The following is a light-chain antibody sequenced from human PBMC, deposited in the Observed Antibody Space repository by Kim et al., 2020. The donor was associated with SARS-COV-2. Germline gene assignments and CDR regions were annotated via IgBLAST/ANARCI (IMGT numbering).Light chain of an antibody. CDR3: QQYGSSF. J-gene: IGKJ4*01. V-gene: IGKV3-20*01. CDR2: GAS. CDR1: QTVSSSY. Sequence: EIVLTQSPGTLSLSPGERATLSCRASQTVSSSYLAWYQQKPGQAPRLLIYGASSRATGIPDRFSGSGSGTDFTLTISRLEPEDFAVYYCQQYGSSFFGGGTKVEI.